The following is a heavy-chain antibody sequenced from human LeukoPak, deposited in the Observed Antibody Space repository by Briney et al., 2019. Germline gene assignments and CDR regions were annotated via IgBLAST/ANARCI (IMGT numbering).Heavy chain of an antibody. J-gene: IGHJ1*01. V-gene: IGHV4-30-2*01. CDR3: ARSDYCGGDCYVSH. Sequence: SQTLSLTCTVSGGSISSGGYYWSWIRQPPGKGLEWIGYIFQSETTYYNPSLKSRVTISVDSSKNQFSPRLTSVTAADTAVYYCARSDYCGGDCYVSHWGQGTLVTVSS. CDR1: GGSISSGGYY. D-gene: IGHD2-21*01. CDR2: IFQSETT.